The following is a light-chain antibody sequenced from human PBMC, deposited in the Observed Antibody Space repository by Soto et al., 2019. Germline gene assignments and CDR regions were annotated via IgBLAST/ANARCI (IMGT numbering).Light chain of an antibody. V-gene: IGLV2-14*03. CDR1: SSDIGTYNY. Sequence: QSALTQPASVSGSPGQSITISCTGTSSDIGTYNYVSWYQQHPGKVPKLMIYDVSNRPSGVSNRFSGSKSGNTASLTISGLQAEDEADYYCSSYTNSITLFGGGTKVTVL. CDR2: DVS. J-gene: IGLJ3*02. CDR3: SSYTNSITL.